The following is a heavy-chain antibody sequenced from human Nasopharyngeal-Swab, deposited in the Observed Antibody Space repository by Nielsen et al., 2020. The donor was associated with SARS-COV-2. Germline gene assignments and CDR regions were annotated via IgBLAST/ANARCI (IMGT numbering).Heavy chain of an antibody. V-gene: IGHV3-23*01. CDR1: GFGFSAFA. J-gene: IGHJ4*02. Sequence: GGSLRLSCAASGFGFSAFAMSWVRQATGKGLEWVSAAGGNDGSTFYADSVRGRFTISRDNSKNTLYLQMNSLRAEDTALYYCAKKYGTRGWYVGLDYWGQGTQVTVSS. D-gene: IGHD6-19*01. CDR2: AGGNDGST. CDR3: AKKYGTRGWYVGLDY.